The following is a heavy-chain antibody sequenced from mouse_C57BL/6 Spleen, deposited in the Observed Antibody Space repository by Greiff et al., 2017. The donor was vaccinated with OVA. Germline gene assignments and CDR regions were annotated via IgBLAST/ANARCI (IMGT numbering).Heavy chain of an antibody. CDR2: IYPGDGDT. CDR3: AISDSSGYYFDY. J-gene: IGHJ2*01. V-gene: IGHV1-82*01. D-gene: IGHD3-2*02. CDR1: GYAFSSSW. Sequence: QVQLQQSGPELVKPGASVKISCKASGYAFSSSWMNWVKQRPGKGLEWIGRIYPGDGDTNYNGKFKGKATLTADKSSSTAYMQRSSLTSEDSAVYFCAISDSSGYYFDYWGQGTTLTVSS.